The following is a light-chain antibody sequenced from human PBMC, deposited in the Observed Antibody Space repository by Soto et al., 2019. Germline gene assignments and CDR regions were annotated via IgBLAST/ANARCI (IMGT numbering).Light chain of an antibody. V-gene: IGKV1-5*01. Sequence: DIQMTQSPSTLSASVGDRLTITCRASQSVGRWLAWYQQKPGKAPRLLIHDASTLESGVPSRFSGSGSGTEFTLTITSLQPEDFATYSCQQYDSNSASTAFGQGTKVDIK. CDR1: QSVGRW. CDR2: DAS. J-gene: IGKJ1*01. CDR3: QQYDSNSASTA.